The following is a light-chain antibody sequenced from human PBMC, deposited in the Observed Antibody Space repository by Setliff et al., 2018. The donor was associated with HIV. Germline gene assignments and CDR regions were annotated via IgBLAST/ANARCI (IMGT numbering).Light chain of an antibody. CDR3: SSYASTSYARSSIYV. CDR1: SSDVGGSNY. Sequence: QSVLTQPASVSGSPGQSITISCTGTSSDVGGSNYVSWYQQHPGKAPKLMIYEVSNRPSGVPDRFSGSKSGNTASLTTSGLQAEDEADYYCSSYASTSYARSSIYVFGTGTKVTVL. CDR2: EVS. V-gene: IGLV2-14*01. J-gene: IGLJ1*01.